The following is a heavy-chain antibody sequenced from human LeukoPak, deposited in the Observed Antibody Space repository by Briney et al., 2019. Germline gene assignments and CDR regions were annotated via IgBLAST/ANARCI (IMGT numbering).Heavy chain of an antibody. V-gene: IGHV3-74*01. CDR3: VRASGTDSSGYVEIDF. Sequence: GGSLRLSCAASGFNFSSHWMHWVRQPRGKGLVWVSRINSDGSHTTYANSMKGRFTISRDNAKNTLYLQMNSLRAEDTSVYYCVRASGTDSSGYVEIDFWGQGTLVTVSS. CDR1: GFNFSSHW. D-gene: IGHD3-22*01. CDR2: INSDGSHT. J-gene: IGHJ4*02.